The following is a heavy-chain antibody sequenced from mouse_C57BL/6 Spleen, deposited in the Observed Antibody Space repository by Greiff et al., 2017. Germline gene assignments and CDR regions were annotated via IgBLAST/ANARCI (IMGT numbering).Heavy chain of an antibody. Sequence: VKLQQPGTELVKPGASVKLSCKASGYTFTSYWMHWVKQRPGQGLEWIGNINPSNGGTNYNEKFKSKATLTVDKSSSTAYMQLSSLTSEDSAVYYCARSGLLRSYYFDYWGQGTTLTVSS. J-gene: IGHJ2*01. D-gene: IGHD1-1*01. CDR2: INPSNGGT. CDR1: GYTFTSYW. V-gene: IGHV1-53*01. CDR3: ARSGLLRSYYFDY.